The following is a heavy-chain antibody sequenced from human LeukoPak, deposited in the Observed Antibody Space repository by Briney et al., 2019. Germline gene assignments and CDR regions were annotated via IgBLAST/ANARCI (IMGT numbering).Heavy chain of an antibody. J-gene: IGHJ6*03. CDR2: IIPVFQTP. V-gene: IGHV1-69*05. Sequence: SVKVSCKASGGTFSSYAITWVRQAPGQGLEWIGGIIPVFQTPNYAQNFRGRVTITTDESTRTAYMELSSLRSEDTAIYYCARDTTLSRVITTTTTYHYFYYIDVWGKGTTVTISS. CDR1: GGTFSSYA. D-gene: IGHD3-22*01. CDR3: ARDTTLSRVITTTTTYHYFYYIDV.